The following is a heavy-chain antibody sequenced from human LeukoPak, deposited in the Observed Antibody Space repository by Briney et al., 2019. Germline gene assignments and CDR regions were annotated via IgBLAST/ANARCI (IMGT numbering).Heavy chain of an antibody. Sequence: PGGSLKLSCAASGFTSSGSAMHWVRQASGKGLEWVGRIRSKANSYATAYAASVKGRFTISRDDSKNTAYLQMNSLKTEDTAVYYCTASITGTDPWGQGTLVTVSS. J-gene: IGHJ5*02. D-gene: IGHD1-20*01. V-gene: IGHV3-73*01. CDR2: IRSKANSYAT. CDR1: GFTSSGSA. CDR3: TASITGTDP.